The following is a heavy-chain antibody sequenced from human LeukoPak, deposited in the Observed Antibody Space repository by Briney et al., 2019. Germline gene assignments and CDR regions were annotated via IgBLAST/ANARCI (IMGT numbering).Heavy chain of an antibody. V-gene: IGHV4-39*07. CDR1: GGSISSRSYY. CDR3: ARVGIDCSSTSCRYRWGYYYYGMDV. CDR2: IYYSGST. Sequence: SETLSLTCTVSGGSISSRSYYWGWIRQPPGKGLEWIGSIYYSGSTYYNPSLKSRVTISVDTSKNQFSLKLSSVTAADTAVYYCARVGIDCSSTSCRYRWGYYYYGMDVWGQGTTVTVSS. J-gene: IGHJ6*02. D-gene: IGHD2-2*01.